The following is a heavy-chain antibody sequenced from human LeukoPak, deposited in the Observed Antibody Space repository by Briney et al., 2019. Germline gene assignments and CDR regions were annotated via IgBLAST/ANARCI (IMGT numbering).Heavy chain of an antibody. V-gene: IGHV4-4*07. D-gene: IGHD1-26*01. CDR3: ARAWSTSGSYIDY. J-gene: IGHJ4*02. Sequence: KPSETLSLTCTVSGGSISSYYWSWIRQPARKGLEWIGRIYTNGNTNYNPSLKSRVTMSVDTSKNHFYLKLSSVTAADTAVYYCARAWSTSGSYIDYWGQGTLVTVSS. CDR2: IYTNGNT. CDR1: GGSISSYY.